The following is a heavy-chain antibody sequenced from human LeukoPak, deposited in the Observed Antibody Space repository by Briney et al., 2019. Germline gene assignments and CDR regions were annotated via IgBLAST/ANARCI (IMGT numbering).Heavy chain of an antibody. Sequence: PSETLSLTCSVSGASITTYSWNWLRQSPGKGLEWIGYFSLGETTSYTSSLKSRVTISRDTSKNQVSLKLTSVTAADTAVYYCAGWDELDWAFGTWGPGTLVTVSS. D-gene: IGHD2-21*01. J-gene: IGHJ5*02. CDR1: GASITTYS. V-gene: IGHV4-59*08. CDR2: FSLGETT. CDR3: AGWDELDWAFGT.